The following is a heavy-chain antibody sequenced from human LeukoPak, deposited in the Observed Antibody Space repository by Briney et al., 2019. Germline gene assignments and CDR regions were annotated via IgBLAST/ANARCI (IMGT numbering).Heavy chain of an antibody. Sequence: ASVKVSCKASGYTFTSYYIHWVRQAPGQGLEWMGIINPSDGSTSYEQKFQGRVTMTRDTSTSTVYMELSSLRSEDTAVHYCARDWGSLTWIYDYWGQGTLVTVFS. V-gene: IGHV1-46*01. CDR1: GYTFTSYY. D-gene: IGHD3-16*01. CDR2: INPSDGST. J-gene: IGHJ4*02. CDR3: ARDWGSLTWIYDY.